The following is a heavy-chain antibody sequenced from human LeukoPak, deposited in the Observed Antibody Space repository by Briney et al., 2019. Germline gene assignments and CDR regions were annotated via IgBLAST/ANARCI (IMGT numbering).Heavy chain of an antibody. CDR3: ARGTYYYDSSGYFDY. CDR1: GYTFTGYY. V-gene: IGHV1-2*06. J-gene: IGHJ4*02. CDR2: INPNSGGT. D-gene: IGHD3-22*01. Sequence: ASVKVSRKASGYTFTGYYMHWVRQAPGQGLEWMGRINPNSGGTNYAQKFQGRVTMTRDTSISTAYMELSRLRSDDTAVYYCARGTYYYDSSGYFDYWGQGTLVTVSS.